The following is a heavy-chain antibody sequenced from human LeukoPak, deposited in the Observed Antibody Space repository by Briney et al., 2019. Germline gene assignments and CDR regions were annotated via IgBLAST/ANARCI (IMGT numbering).Heavy chain of an antibody. J-gene: IGHJ6*02. CDR1: GFTFSSYG. Sequence: GRSLRLSCAASGFTFSSYGMHWVRQAPGKGLEWVAVIWYDGSNKYYADSVKGRFTISRDNSKNTLYLQMNSLRAEDTAVYYCARFLVVPAAIYYHYYGMDVWGQGTTVTVSS. CDR2: IWYDGSNK. V-gene: IGHV3-33*01. CDR3: ARFLVVPAAIYYHYYGMDV. D-gene: IGHD2-2*01.